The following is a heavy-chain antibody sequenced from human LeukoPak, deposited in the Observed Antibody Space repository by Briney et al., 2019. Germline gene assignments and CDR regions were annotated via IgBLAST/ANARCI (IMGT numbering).Heavy chain of an antibody. CDR1: GYTFTSYG. J-gene: IGHJ4*02. D-gene: IGHD6-19*01. CDR2: ISAYNGNT. V-gene: IGHV1-18*01. CDR3: ASANPGYSSGPVDY. Sequence: ASVKVSCKASGYTFTSYGISWVRQAPGQGLEWMGWISAYNGNTNYAQKLQGRVTMTTDTSTSTAYMELRSLRSDDTAVYYCASANPGYSSGPVDYWCQGTLVTVSS.